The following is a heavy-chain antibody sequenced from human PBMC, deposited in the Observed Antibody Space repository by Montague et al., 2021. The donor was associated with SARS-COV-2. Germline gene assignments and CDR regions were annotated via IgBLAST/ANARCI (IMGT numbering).Heavy chain of an antibody. J-gene: IGHJ4*02. CDR2: IHHTGII. CDR1: GASVSSINW. V-gene: IGHV4-4*02. Sequence: SETLSLTCAVSGASVSSINWWSWVRQPPGRGLEWIAEIHHTGIINFNPSLRSRGLISLDSSKNQFSLTLNSVTAADTAVYYCAREAFGGVIDHWGQGTLVTVSS. CDR3: AREAFGGVIDH. D-gene: IGHD3-16*01.